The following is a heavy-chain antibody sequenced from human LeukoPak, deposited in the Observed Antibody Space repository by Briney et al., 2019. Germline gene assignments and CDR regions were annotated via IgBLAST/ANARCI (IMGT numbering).Heavy chain of an antibody. V-gene: IGHV4-34*01. CDR2: IYYSGST. CDR1: GGSFSGYY. CDR3: ARSIRGYSSGWYYFDY. Sequence: PSETLSLTCAVYGGSFSGYYWSWIRQPPGKELEWIGSIYYSGSTYYNPSLKSRVTISVDTSKNQFSVKLSSVTAADTAVYYCARSIRGYSSGWYYFDYWGQGTLITVSS. J-gene: IGHJ4*02. D-gene: IGHD6-19*01.